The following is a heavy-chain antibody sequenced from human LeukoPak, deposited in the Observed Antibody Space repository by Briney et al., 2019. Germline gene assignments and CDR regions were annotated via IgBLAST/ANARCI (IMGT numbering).Heavy chain of an antibody. J-gene: IGHJ5*02. D-gene: IGHD3-3*01. V-gene: IGHV4-31*03. CDR1: GGSISSGGYY. CDR2: IYYSGST. CDR3: ARDRFLEWSFDP. Sequence: PSETLSLTCTVSGGSISSGGYYWSWIRQHPGKGLEWIGYIYYSGSTYYNPSLKSRVTISVDTSKNQFSLKLSSVAAADTAVYYCARDRFLEWSFDPWGQGTLVTVSS.